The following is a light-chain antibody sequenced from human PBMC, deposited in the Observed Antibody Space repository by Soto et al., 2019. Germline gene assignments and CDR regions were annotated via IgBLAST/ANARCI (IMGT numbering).Light chain of an antibody. Sequence: IVMTQSPPTLYASPGERAPLSCRASQSLSSNLAWYQQKPGQAPRLLIYGVSTRANGVPARFSGSGSGTVFTLTISILQSEDVATYYCQKYNSAYTFGGGSKVDIK. J-gene: IGKJ4*01. CDR1: QSLSSN. CDR2: GVS. V-gene: IGKV3-15*01. CDR3: QKYNSAYT.